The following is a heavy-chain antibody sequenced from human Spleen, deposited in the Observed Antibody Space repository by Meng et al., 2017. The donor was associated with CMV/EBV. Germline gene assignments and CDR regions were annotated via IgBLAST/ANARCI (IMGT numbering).Heavy chain of an antibody. Sequence: GESLKIPCAASGFTVSSNYMSWVRQAPGKGLEWVSVIYSGGSTYYADSVKGRFTISRDNSKNTLYLQMNSLRAEDTAVYYCARYLAIAAAGLNDAFDIWGQGTMVTVSS. CDR1: GFTVSSNY. D-gene: IGHD6-13*01. CDR2: IYSGGST. J-gene: IGHJ3*02. CDR3: ARYLAIAAAGLNDAFDI. V-gene: IGHV3-66*02.